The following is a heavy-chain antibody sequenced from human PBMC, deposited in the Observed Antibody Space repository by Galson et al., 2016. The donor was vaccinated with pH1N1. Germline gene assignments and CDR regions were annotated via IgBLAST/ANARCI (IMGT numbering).Heavy chain of an antibody. CDR3: AREDGEWEVLRGGASGMDV. V-gene: IGHV3-7*03. CDR2: IKQDGSEK. CDR1: GFTFSTYW. Sequence: SLRLSCAASGFTFSTYWMHWVRQAPGKGLEWVANIKQDGSEKFYVASVKGRFTISRDNAKNSLYLQMNSLRAEDTAVYYCAREDGEWEVLRGGASGMDVWGQGTTVTVSS. D-gene: IGHD1-26*01. J-gene: IGHJ6*02.